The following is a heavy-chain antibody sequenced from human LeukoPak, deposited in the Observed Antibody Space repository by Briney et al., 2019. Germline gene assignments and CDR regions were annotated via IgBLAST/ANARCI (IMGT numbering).Heavy chain of an antibody. Sequence: PSETLSLTCAVSGYSISSSNWWGWIRQPPGKGLEWIGYIYYSGSIYYNSSLKSRVTMSIDTSKNHFSLKVASVTAADTAVYYCGRHFPETGRDERPLEYWGQGSLFTVSS. J-gene: IGHJ4*02. D-gene: IGHD3-10*01. CDR1: GYSISSSNW. CDR3: GRHFPETGRDERPLEY. V-gene: IGHV4-28*05. CDR2: IYYSGSI.